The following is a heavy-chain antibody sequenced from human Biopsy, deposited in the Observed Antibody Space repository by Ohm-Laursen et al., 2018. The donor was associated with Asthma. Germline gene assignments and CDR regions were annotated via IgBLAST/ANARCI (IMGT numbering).Heavy chain of an antibody. J-gene: IGHJ5*02. D-gene: IGHD2-15*01. CDR2: ILTKFDIT. Sequence: GASVKVSCKASGGSFSNFAFSWVRQAPGHGLEWMGTILTKFDITSYAEKFQGRVTITVDKSTSTTYMELSRLRSEDTAVYYCVRDKVVVVPGSKGPTDWFDPWGQGTLVTVSS. V-gene: IGHV1-69*04. CDR1: GGSFSNFA. CDR3: VRDKVVVVPGSKGPTDWFDP.